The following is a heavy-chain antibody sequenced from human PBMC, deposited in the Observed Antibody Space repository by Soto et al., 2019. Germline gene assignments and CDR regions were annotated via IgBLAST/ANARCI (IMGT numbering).Heavy chain of an antibody. CDR1: GYSFTSYW. J-gene: IGHJ5*02. CDR2: IDPSDSYT. V-gene: IGHV5-10-1*01. Sequence: GESLKISCKGSGYSFTSYWISWVRQMPGKGLEWMGRIDPSDSYTKYSPPFQGHVTMSPDKSISTAYLQWSSLKASDTAMYYCARLRYDYGDYLWFDPWGQGALVTVSS. D-gene: IGHD4-17*01. CDR3: ARLRYDYGDYLWFDP.